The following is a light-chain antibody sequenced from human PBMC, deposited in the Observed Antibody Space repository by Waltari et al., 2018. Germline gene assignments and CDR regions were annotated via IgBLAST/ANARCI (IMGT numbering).Light chain of an antibody. Sequence: QSALTQPRSVSGSPGQSVTISCTGTSSDVGGYNYVSWYQQHPGNAPKLMIYDVSKWPAGVPDRFSGSKSGNTASLTISGLQAEDEADYYCCSYAGNGMIFGGGTKLTVL. CDR1: SSDVGGYNY. J-gene: IGLJ2*01. V-gene: IGLV2-11*01. CDR2: DVS. CDR3: CSYAGNGMI.